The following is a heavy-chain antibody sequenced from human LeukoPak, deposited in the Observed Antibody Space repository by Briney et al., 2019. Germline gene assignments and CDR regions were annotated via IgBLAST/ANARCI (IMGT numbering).Heavy chain of an antibody. CDR3: AREWILTSYDY. CDR1: GGSFSGYY. D-gene: IGHD3-9*01. CDR2: INHSGST. J-gene: IGHJ4*02. V-gene: IGHV4-34*01. Sequence: SETLSLTCAVYGGSFSGYYWSWIRQPPGMGLEWIGEINHSGSTNYNPSLKSRVTISVDTSKNQFSLKLSSVTAADTAVYYCAREWILTSYDYWGQGTLVTVSS.